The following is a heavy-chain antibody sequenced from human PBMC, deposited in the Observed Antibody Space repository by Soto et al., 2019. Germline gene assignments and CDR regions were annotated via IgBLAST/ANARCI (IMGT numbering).Heavy chain of an antibody. CDR1: GYTFTSYA. V-gene: IGHV1-3*01. CDR2: IHAGSGNT. Sequence: ASVKVSCKASGYTFTSYAMHWVRQAPGQRREWMGWIHAGSGNTKYSQKFQGRVTITRDTSASTAFMELGSLRSEDTAVYYCAIKEETVPDFDNWGQGTLVTVSS. J-gene: IGHJ4*02. CDR3: AIKEETVPDFDN.